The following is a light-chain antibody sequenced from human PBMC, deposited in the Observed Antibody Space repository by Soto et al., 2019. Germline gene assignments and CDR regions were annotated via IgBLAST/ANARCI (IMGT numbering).Light chain of an antibody. V-gene: IGKV1-5*03. CDR1: QSISSW. CDR2: KAS. CDR3: QQYNSYPT. Sequence: DIQMTQSPSTLSASVGDRVTITCRASQSISSWLAWYQQKPGKAPKVLIYKASSLESGVRSRFSGSGSGTEFTLTISSLQPDDFATYYCQQYNSYPTFGQGTRLEIK. J-gene: IGKJ5*01.